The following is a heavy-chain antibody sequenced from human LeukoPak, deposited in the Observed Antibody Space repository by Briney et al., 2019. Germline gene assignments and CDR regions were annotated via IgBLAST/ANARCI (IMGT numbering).Heavy chain of an antibody. V-gene: IGHV1-69*04. Sequence: SVKVSCKASGGTFSSDAISWVRQAPGQGLEWMGRIIPILGIANYAQKFQGRVTITADKSTSTAYMELSSLRSEDTAVYYCATHARSSGWVNWFDPWGQGTLVTVSS. CDR3: ATHARSSGWVNWFDP. CDR2: IIPILGIA. D-gene: IGHD6-19*01. J-gene: IGHJ5*02. CDR1: GGTFSSDA.